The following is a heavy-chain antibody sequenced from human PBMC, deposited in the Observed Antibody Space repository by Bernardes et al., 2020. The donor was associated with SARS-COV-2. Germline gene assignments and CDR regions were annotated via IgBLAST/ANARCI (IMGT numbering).Heavy chain of an antibody. CDR2: ISGDGKSK. CDR1: GFSFNNFA. V-gene: IGHV3-23*01. D-gene: IGHD4-17*01. J-gene: IGHJ4*02. Sequence: GGSLRLSCVASGFSFNNFAMTWVRQAPGKGLEWVSSISGDGKSKYYSYSVSGRFAISRDNSKNTLYLQINSLRAEDTAVYYCAKSGGDDYGDYEYYFDQWGQGTVVTISA. CDR3: AKSGGDDYGDYEYYFDQ.